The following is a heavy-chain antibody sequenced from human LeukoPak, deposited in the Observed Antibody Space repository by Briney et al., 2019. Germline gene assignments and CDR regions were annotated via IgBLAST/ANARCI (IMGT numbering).Heavy chain of an antibody. CDR1: GYTFTSYG. J-gene: IGHJ4*02. CDR3: ARDLKMGYSSGRYSWGTGSSNDY. V-gene: IGHV1-18*01. D-gene: IGHD6-19*01. Sequence: GASVKVSCKASGYTFTSYGISWVRQAPGQGLEWMGWIIAYNGNTNYAQKFQGRITMTTDTSTSTAYMELRSLRSDDTAVYYCARDLKMGYSSGRYSWGTGSSNDYWGQGTLVTVSS. CDR2: IIAYNGNT.